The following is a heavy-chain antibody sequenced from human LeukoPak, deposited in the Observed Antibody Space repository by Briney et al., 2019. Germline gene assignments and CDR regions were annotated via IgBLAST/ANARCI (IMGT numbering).Heavy chain of an antibody. D-gene: IGHD3-3*01. J-gene: IGHJ4*02. CDR3: ARAGVYPPTTDYDFWSGYYASDFDY. V-gene: IGHV1-18*01. CDR1: GYTFTSYG. Sequence: ASVKVSCKASGYTFTSYGISWARQAPGQGLEWMGWISAYNGNTNYAQKLQGRVTMTTDTSTSTAYMELRGLRSDDTAVYYCARAGVYPPTTDYDFWSGYYASDFDYWGQGTLVTVSS. CDR2: ISAYNGNT.